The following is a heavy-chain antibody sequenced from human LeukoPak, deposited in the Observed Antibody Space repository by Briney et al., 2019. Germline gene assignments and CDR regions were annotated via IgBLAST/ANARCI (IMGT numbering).Heavy chain of an antibody. J-gene: IGHJ4*02. CDR1: GGSFSGCY. V-gene: IGHV4-34*01. CDR2: INHSGST. D-gene: IGHD5-24*01. CDR3: ARRGGYKKNDY. Sequence: SETLSLTCAVYGGSFSGCYWSWIRQPPGKGLEWIGEINHSGSTNYNPSLKSRVTISVDTSKNQFSLKLSSVTAADTAVYYCARRGGYKKNDYWGQGTLVTVSS.